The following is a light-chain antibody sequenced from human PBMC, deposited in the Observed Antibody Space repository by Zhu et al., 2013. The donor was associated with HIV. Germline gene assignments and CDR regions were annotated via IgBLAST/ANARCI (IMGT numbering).Light chain of an antibody. CDR1: QRINDN. CDR2: DAS. Sequence: IVLTQSPATLSVSPGEGCTLSCRASQRINDNLAWYQHKPGQAPRLLIYDASSRATGIPDRFSGSGSGTDFTLTISRLEPEDFAVYYCQQYGSSPFTFGGGTKVEIK. V-gene: IGKV3-20*01. J-gene: IGKJ4*01. CDR3: QQYGSSPFT.